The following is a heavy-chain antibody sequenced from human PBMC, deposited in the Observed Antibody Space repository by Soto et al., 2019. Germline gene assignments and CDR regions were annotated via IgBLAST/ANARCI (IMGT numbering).Heavy chain of an antibody. J-gene: IGHJ4*02. D-gene: IGHD2-21*02. CDR3: ARTTNGRDWGY. CDR2: IYYSGST. Sequence: SETLSLTCTVSGGSISSYYWSWIRQPPGKGLEWIGYIYYSGSTNYNPSLKSRVTISVDTSKNQISLKLSSVTAADTAVYYCARTTNGRDWGYWGQGILVTASS. CDR1: GGSISSYY. V-gene: IGHV4-59*01.